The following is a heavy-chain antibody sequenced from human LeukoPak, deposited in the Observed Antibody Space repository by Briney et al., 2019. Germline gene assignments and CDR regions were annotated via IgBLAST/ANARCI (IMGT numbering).Heavy chain of an antibody. CDR1: GFTFSHYT. J-gene: IGHJ5*02. CDR3: ARDSFGIEPTGVYRVGSFGFDP. CDR2: ISSSSSYI. V-gene: IGHV3-21*01. D-gene: IGHD3-16*01. Sequence: PGGSLRLSCAASGFTFSHYTINWVRQAPGKGLEWVSSISSSSSYIYYADSVKGRFTISRDNAKNSLHLQMNSLRAEDTAVYYCARDSFGIEPTGVYRVGSFGFDPWGQGTLVTVSS.